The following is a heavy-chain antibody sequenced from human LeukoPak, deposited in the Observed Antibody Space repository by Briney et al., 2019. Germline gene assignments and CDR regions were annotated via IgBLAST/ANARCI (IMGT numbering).Heavy chain of an antibody. V-gene: IGHV3-23*01. CDR3: ARDGSGYGGYFDL. CDR1: GFTFSSYA. CDR2: ISGSGGDI. J-gene: IGHJ4*02. Sequence: GGSLRLSCAASGFTFSSYAMNWVRQAPGKGLEWVSAISGSGGDIYYTESVKGRFSISRDNSKNTVYLQMNSLRAEDTAVYYCARDGSGYGGYFDLWGQGTLVTVSS. D-gene: IGHD5-12*01.